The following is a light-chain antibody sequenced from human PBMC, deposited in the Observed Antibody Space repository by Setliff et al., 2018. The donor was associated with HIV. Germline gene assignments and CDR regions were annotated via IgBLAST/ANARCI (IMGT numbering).Light chain of an antibody. CDR2: EVT. J-gene: IGLJ1*01. CDR3: CSYAGSYTFYV. V-gene: IGLV2-23*02. CDR1: TSDIAAFKY. Sequence: QSALAQTASVSGSPGQSITIACTGTTSDIAAFKYISWYQQHPGTAPKLMISEVTKRPSGVSNRFSGSRSGNTASLTISGLQAEDEADYYCCSYAGSYTFYVFGTGTKVTVL.